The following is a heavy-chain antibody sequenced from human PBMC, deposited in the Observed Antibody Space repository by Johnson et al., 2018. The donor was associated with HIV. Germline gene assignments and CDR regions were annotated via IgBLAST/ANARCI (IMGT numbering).Heavy chain of an antibody. J-gene: IGHJ3*02. D-gene: IGHD6-13*01. V-gene: IGHV3-30-3*01. CDR3: ARDDLGNPFSSYDAFDI. CDR1: GFSFRRSL. Sequence: VQLLESGGGLIQPRGSLRLCCAASGFSFRRSLVNWVRQAPGKGLEWVAVISYDGSNKYYADSVKGRFTISRDNSKNTLYLQMNSLRAEDTAVYYCARDDLGNPFSSYDAFDIWGQGTMVTVSS. CDR2: ISYDGSNK.